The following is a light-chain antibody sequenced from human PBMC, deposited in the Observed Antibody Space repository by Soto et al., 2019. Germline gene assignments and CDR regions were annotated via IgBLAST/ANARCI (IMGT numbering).Light chain of an antibody. CDR3: QHYTLYSAP. CDR1: QDISTY. J-gene: IGKJ5*01. V-gene: IGKV1-5*01. Sequence: RLTQSPSSLSASVGDTVTISCRASQDISTYLAWYQQKPGKAPTLLICGASSLHSGVPPRFAGSGSGSEFTLTINRLQPDDFATYFCQHYTLYSAPFGQGTRV. CDR2: GAS.